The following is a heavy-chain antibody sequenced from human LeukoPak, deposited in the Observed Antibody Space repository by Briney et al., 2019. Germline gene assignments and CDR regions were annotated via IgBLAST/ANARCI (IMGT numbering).Heavy chain of an antibody. CDR3: ASASSHRIAAGGDY. D-gene: IGHD6-13*01. CDR2: INSDGSSR. V-gene: IGHV3-74*01. J-gene: IGHJ4*02. Sequence: GGSLRLSCAASGFTFSNYWMHWVRQAPGQGLVWVSRINSDGSSRNYADSVKGRFTISRDNAKNTLYLQMNSLRAEDTAVYYCASASSHRIAAGGDYWGQGTLVTVSS. CDR1: GFTFSNYW.